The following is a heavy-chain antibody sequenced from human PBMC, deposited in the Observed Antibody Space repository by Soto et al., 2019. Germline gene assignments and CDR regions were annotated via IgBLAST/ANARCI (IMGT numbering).Heavy chain of an antibody. Sequence: ILSLTCTVSGGSISSGDYYWSWIRQPPGKGLEWIGYIYYSGSTYYNPSLKSRVTISVDTSKNQFSLKLSSVTAADTAVYYCARDHTVTDAFDIWGQGTMVTVSS. J-gene: IGHJ3*02. V-gene: IGHV4-30-4*01. D-gene: IGHD4-17*01. CDR1: GGSISSGDYY. CDR3: ARDHTVTDAFDI. CDR2: IYYSGST.